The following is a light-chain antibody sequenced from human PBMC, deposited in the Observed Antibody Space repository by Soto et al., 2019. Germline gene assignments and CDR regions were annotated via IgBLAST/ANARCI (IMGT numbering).Light chain of an antibody. V-gene: IGKV3-20*01. Sequence: EIVLSQSPGTLSLSPGERATLSCRASQSVTNSFLAWYQQKPGQAPRLLIYGASRRATGIPDRFTGSGSGTDFTLTISRLEPEEFAVYYFHQYFRSPWAFGQGTKVDIK. J-gene: IGKJ1*01. CDR3: HQYFRSPWA. CDR1: QSVTNSF. CDR2: GAS.